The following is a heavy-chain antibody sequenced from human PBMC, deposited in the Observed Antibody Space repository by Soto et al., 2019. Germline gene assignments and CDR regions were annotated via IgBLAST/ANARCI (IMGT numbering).Heavy chain of an antibody. J-gene: IGHJ4*02. Sequence: PGESLKISCTGSGYSFTSYWIGWVRQIPGKGLEWMGIIYPGDSDTRYGPSFQGQVTISADKSISTAYLQWSSLKASDTAMYYCARQGGRAARLAGFDYWGQGTPVTVSS. V-gene: IGHV5-51*01. CDR2: IYPGDSDT. CDR1: GYSFTSYW. D-gene: IGHD6-6*01. CDR3: ARQGGRAARLAGFDY.